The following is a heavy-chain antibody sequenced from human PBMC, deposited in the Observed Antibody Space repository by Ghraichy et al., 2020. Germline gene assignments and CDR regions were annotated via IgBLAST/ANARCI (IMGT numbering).Heavy chain of an antibody. D-gene: IGHD3-3*01. CDR2: ISSSGSTI. CDR1: GFTFSSYE. V-gene: IGHV3-48*03. Sequence: GGSLRLSCAASGFTFSSYEMNWVRQAPGKGLEWVSYISSSGSTIYYADSVKGRFTISRDNAKNSLYLQMNSLRAEDTAVYYCAREVTIFGVVIFRDWGQGTLVTVSS. J-gene: IGHJ4*02. CDR3: AREVTIFGVVIFRD.